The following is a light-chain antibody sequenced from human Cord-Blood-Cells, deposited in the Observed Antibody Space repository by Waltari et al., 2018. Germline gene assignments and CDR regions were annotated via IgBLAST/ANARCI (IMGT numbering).Light chain of an antibody. V-gene: IGLV1-44*01. CDR1: SSNIGSNT. Sequence: QSVLTEPPSASVTPGQRVTISCSGSSSNIGSNTVNRYQQLPGTAPKLLIYSNNQRPSGVPYRFSGSKSGTSASLAISGLQSEDEADYYCAAWDDSLNGVVFGGGTKLTVL. J-gene: IGLJ2*01. CDR3: AAWDDSLNGVV. CDR2: SNN.